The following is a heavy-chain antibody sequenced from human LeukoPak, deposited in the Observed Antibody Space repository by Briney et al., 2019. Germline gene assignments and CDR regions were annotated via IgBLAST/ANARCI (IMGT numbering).Heavy chain of an antibody. Sequence: PSETLSLTCTVSGGSISSSSYYWGWIRQPPGQGLEWIGSIYYSGSTYYNPSLKSRVTISVDTSKNQFPLKLSSVTAADTAVYYCARVVLRFLEWLPYYLDVWGKGTTVTVSS. V-gene: IGHV4-39*06. CDR2: IYYSGST. D-gene: IGHD3-3*01. J-gene: IGHJ6*03. CDR1: GGSISSSSYY. CDR3: ARVVLRFLEWLPYYLDV.